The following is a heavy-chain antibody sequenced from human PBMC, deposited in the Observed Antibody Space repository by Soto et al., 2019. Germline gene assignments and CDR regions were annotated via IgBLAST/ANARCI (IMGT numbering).Heavy chain of an antibody. D-gene: IGHD3-3*01. CDR1: GFTFSSYA. V-gene: IGHV3-23*01. CDR2: ISGSGGST. Sequence: GGSLRLSCAASGFTFSSYAMSWVRQAPGKGLEWVSAISGSGGSTYYADSVKGRFTISRDNSKNTLYLQMNSLRAEDTAVYYCAKGGGADFWSGLAFLDYWGQGTLVTVSS. CDR3: AKGGGADFWSGLAFLDY. J-gene: IGHJ4*02.